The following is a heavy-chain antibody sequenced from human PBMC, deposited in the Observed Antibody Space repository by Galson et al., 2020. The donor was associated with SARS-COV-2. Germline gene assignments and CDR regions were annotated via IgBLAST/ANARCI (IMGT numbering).Heavy chain of an antibody. J-gene: IGHJ4*02. D-gene: IGHD4-4*01. Sequence: GGSLRLSCTTSGFTFGDFAMNWFRQAPGKGLEWVGFIRSNLYGGTAEYAASVKGRFALSRDDSKSIVFLHMDSLKTEDTAVYYCARDRDYSNFWGQGSLVTVSS. CDR2: IRSNLYGGTA. CDR1: GFTFGDFA. CDR3: ARDRDYSNF. V-gene: IGHV3-49*03.